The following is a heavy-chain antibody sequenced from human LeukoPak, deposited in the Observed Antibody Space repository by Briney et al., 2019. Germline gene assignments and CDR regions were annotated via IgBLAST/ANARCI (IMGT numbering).Heavy chain of an antibody. J-gene: IGHJ5*02. D-gene: IGHD3-22*01. CDR1: GGSFSGYY. V-gene: IGHV4-39*01. CDR3: ARHSRPYYYDSSGPGRWFDP. Sequence: SETLSLTCAVYGGSFSGYYWGWIRQPPGKGLEWIGSIYYSGSTYYNPSLKSRVTISVDTSKNQFSLKLSSVTAADTAVYYCARHSRPYYYDSSGPGRWFDPWGQGTLVTVSS. CDR2: IYYSGST.